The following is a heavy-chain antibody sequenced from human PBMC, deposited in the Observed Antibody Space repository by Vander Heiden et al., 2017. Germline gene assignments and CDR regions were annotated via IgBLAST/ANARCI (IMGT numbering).Heavy chain of an antibody. CDR2: ISGSGGST. J-gene: IGHJ3*02. Sequence: EVLLLESGGGLVLPGGSLRRSCAASGLSSSSYAMSWVRQAPGKGLEWVSAISGSGGSTYYADSVKGRFTISRDNSKNTLYLQMNSLRAEDTAVYYCAKDLGTSEDDAFDIWGQGTMVTVSS. V-gene: IGHV3-23*01. CDR1: GLSSSSYA. CDR3: AKDLGTSEDDAFDI. D-gene: IGHD7-27*01.